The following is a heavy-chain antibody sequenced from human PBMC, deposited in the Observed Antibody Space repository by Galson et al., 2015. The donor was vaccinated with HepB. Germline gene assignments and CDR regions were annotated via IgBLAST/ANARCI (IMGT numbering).Heavy chain of an antibody. D-gene: IGHD5-18*01. CDR2: ISSSSSTI. J-gene: IGHJ6*02. V-gene: IGHV3-48*02. CDR1: GFTFSSYS. Sequence: SLRLSCAASGFTFSSYSMNWVRQAPGKGLEWVSYISSSSSTIHYADSVKGRFTISRDNAKNSLYLQMNSLRDEDTAVYYCARDPEVDTAMVTPLYYYYGMDVWGQGTTVTVSS. CDR3: ARDPEVDTAMVTPLYYYYGMDV.